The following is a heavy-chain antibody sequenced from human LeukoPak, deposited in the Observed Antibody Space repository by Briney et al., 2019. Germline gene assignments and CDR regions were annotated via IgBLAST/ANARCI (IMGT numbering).Heavy chain of an antibody. D-gene: IGHD3-10*01. CDR2: ISSDGSST. J-gene: IGHJ4*02. CDR3: ARMDSGYYFDY. CDR1: GFTFSSYW. Sequence: PGASLRLSCAASGFTFSSYWMHWVRQAPGKGLVWVSRISSDGSSTSYADSVKGRFTISRDNAKNTLYLQMNSLRAEDTAVYYCARMDSGYYFDYWGQGTLVTVS. V-gene: IGHV3-74*01.